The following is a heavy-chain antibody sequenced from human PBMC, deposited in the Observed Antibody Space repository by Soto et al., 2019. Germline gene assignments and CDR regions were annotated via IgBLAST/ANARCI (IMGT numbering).Heavy chain of an antibody. CDR3: ARDEMVVATGSRTWHYYYGMDV. J-gene: IGHJ6*02. CDR2: IIPIFGTA. V-gene: IGHV1-69*12. D-gene: IGHD2-15*01. Sequence: QVQLVQSGAEVKKPGSSVKVSCKSSGGTFSTYAISWVRQAPGRGLEWMGGIIPIFGTANYAQKFQGRVTITADESTTTAYMELISLRSEDTAVYYCARDEMVVATGSRTWHYYYGMDVWGQGTTVTVSS. CDR1: GGTFSTYA.